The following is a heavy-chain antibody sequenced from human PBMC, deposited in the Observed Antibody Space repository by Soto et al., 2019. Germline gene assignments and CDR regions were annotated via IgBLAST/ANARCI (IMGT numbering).Heavy chain of an antibody. D-gene: IGHD2-2*01. Sequence: EVQLLESGGGLGQPGGSLRLSCAASGFTFSSYAMSWVRQAPGKGLEWVTTISRSGGSTYYADSVKGRFTISRDNSKNTLYLQMNSLRAEDTALYYCAKWTSPYYFDYWGQGTLVTVSP. J-gene: IGHJ4*02. CDR3: AKWTSPYYFDY. CDR1: GFTFSSYA. V-gene: IGHV3-23*01. CDR2: ISRSGGST.